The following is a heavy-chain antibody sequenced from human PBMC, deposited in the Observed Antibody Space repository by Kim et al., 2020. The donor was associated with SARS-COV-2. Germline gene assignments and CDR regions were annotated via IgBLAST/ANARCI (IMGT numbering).Heavy chain of an antibody. J-gene: IGHJ2*01. D-gene: IGHD6-6*01. CDR3: ARTVGQLNWYFDL. Sequence: YSPSFQGQVTISADKSISTAYLQWSSLKASDTAMYYCARTVGQLNWYFDLWGRGTLVTVSS. V-gene: IGHV5-51*01.